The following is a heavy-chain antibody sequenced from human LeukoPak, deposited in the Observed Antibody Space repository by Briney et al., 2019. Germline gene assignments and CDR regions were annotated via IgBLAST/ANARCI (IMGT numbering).Heavy chain of an antibody. V-gene: IGHV1-2*02. CDR1: GYTFTGYY. Sequence: ASVKVSCKASGYTFTGYYMHWVRQAPGQGLEWMGWINPNSGGTNYAQKFQGRVTMTRDTSISTAYMELSRLRSDDTAVYYCARDQGELRYFDWLLPEGDDYWGQGTLVTVSS. CDR3: ARDQGELRYFDWLLPEGDDY. D-gene: IGHD3-9*01. J-gene: IGHJ4*02. CDR2: INPNSGGT.